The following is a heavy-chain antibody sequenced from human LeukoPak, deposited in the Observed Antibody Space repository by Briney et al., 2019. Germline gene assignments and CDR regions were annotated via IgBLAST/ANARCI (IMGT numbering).Heavy chain of an antibody. V-gene: IGHV4-59*01. CDR3: ARNPYGDRPTDNWFDP. J-gene: IGHJ5*02. CDR2: IYYSGST. CDR1: GGSISSYY. Sequence: PSETLSLTCTVSGGSISSYYWSWIRQPPAKGLEWIGYIYYSGSTNYNPSLKSRVTISVDTSKNQFSLKLSSVTAADTAVYYCARNPYGDRPTDNWFDPWGQGTLVTVSS. D-gene: IGHD4-17*01.